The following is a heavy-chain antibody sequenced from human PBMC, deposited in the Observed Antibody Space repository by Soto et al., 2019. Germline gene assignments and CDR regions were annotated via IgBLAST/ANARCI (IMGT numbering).Heavy chain of an antibody. D-gene: IGHD6-13*01. V-gene: IGHV1-18*01. Sequence: ASVKVSCKASGYTFTSYGISWVRQAPGQGLEWMGWISAYDGNTNYAQKLQGRVTMTTDTSTSTAYMELRSLRSDDTAVYYCARWISSWYYFDYWGQGTLVTVSS. CDR1: GYTFTSYG. CDR2: ISAYDGNT. CDR3: ARWISSWYYFDY. J-gene: IGHJ4*02.